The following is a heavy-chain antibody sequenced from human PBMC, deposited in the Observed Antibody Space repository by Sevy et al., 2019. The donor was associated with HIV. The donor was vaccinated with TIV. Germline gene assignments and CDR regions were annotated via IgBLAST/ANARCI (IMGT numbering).Heavy chain of an antibody. J-gene: IGHJ4*02. D-gene: IGHD3-22*01. Sequence: GGSLRLSCAASGFTFSSYEMNWVRHAPGKGLEWVSYISSSGSTIYYADSVKGRFTISRDNAKNSLYLQMNSLRAEDTAVYYCARSKGYYDSSGYFDYWGQGTLVTVSS. CDR1: GFTFSSYE. CDR2: ISSSGSTI. V-gene: IGHV3-48*03. CDR3: ARSKGYYDSSGYFDY.